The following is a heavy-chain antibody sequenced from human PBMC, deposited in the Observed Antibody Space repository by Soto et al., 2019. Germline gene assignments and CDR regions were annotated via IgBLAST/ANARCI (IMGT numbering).Heavy chain of an antibody. CDR2: VTANGGST. Sequence: EVQLLESGGGLVQPGGSLRLSCVTSRFTFSVYAMTWVRQAPGKGLEWVSAVTANGGSTYSADSVKGRFTISRDNSKNTLFLQMNSLRAEDTAVYYCASLGVGDWANYYYYYGMDVWGQGTTVTVSS. D-gene: IGHD2-21*02. CDR3: ASLGVGDWANYYYYYGMDV. CDR1: RFTFSVYA. J-gene: IGHJ6*02. V-gene: IGHV3-23*01.